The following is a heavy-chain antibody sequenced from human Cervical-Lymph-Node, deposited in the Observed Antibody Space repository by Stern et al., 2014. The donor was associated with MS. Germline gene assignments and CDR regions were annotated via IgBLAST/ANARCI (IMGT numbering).Heavy chain of an antibody. V-gene: IGHV4-59*02. CDR3: AKVHSSDWYAYGDFQT. J-gene: IGHJ1*01. Sequence: QVQLQESGPGLVKPSETLSLTCTVSGVSVSTSYWAWIRQPPGKGLERIGYFYHSGSTNFNPSLKSRVNISVDTSKNQFSLRLSAVTAADTAVYYCAKVHSSDWYAYGDFQTWGQGTLVTVSS. CDR1: GVSVSTSY. D-gene: IGHD6-19*01. CDR2: FYHSGST.